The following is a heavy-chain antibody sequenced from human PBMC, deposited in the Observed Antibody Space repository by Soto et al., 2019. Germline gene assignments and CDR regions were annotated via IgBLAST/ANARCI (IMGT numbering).Heavy chain of an antibody. CDR2: IIPIFVTA. CDR3: ARQIGGWLQLSY. D-gene: IGHD5-12*01. V-gene: IGHV1-69*06. Sequence: QVQLVESGGGVVQPGRSLRLSCAASGFTFSGYAISWVRQAPGQGLEWMGGIIPIFVTATYAQKFQARVPITADKSTSTAYMELSSLRSEDTAVYYCARQIGGWLQLSYWGQGTLVTVSS. CDR1: GFTFSGYA. J-gene: IGHJ4*02.